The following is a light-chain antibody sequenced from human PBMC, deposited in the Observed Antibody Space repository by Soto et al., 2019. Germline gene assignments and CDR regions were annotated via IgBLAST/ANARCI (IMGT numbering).Light chain of an antibody. Sequence: QSALTQPASVSGSPGQSITISCTGTSSDVGGYNYVSWYQHHPGKAPKLMIYDVSYRPSGVSNRFSGSKSGNTASLTISGLQAEDEADYYCISYTHSNTVIFGGGTTLTVL. V-gene: IGLV2-14*03. CDR2: DVS. CDR1: SSDVGGYNY. CDR3: ISYTHSNTVI. J-gene: IGLJ2*01.